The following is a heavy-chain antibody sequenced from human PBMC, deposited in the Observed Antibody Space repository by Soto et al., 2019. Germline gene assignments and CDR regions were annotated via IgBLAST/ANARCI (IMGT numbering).Heavy chain of an antibody. CDR1: GGTFSSYA. V-gene: IGHV1-69*01. CDR2: IIPIFGTA. Sequence: QVQLVQSGAEVKKPGSSVKVSCKASGGTFSSYAISWVRQAPGQGLEWMGGIIPIFGTANYAQKFQGRVTITADESTSTADMELSSLRSEDTAVYYCASVAVAGRGDYNWFDPWGQGTLVTVSS. CDR3: ASVAVAGRGDYNWFDP. J-gene: IGHJ5*02. D-gene: IGHD6-19*01.